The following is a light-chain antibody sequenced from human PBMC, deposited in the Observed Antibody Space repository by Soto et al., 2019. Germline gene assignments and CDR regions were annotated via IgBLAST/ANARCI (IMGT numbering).Light chain of an antibody. V-gene: IGKV1-27*01. Sequence: DIQMTQSPSSLSASVGDRVTITCRASQGINNYLAWYQKIPGKVPKLLISAASTLQSWAPSRFSGSGSGTDFTVTISSLQPEDVATYYCQKYTSGPTFGGGTKVEIK. J-gene: IGKJ4*01. CDR3: QKYTSGPT. CDR1: QGINNY. CDR2: AAS.